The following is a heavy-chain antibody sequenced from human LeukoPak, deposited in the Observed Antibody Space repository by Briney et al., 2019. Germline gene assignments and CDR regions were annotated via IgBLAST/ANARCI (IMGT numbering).Heavy chain of an antibody. J-gene: IGHJ4*02. CDR3: ARDVASHMGLANYFDY. CDR2: ISPSGGST. Sequence: ASVRVSCKACGYTFTSHYIHWVRQAPGQGLEWMEIISPSGGSTTYAQRFQGRVTMTRDTSTSTVYMDLSSLRSDDTAVYYCARDVASHMGLANYFDYWGQGALVSVSS. CDR1: GYTFTSHY. V-gene: IGHV1-46*01. D-gene: IGHD2-2*01.